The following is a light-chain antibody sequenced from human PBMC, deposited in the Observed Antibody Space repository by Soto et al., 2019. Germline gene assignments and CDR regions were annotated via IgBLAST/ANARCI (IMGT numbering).Light chain of an antibody. V-gene: IGKV3-20*01. CDR3: QQYGRSPFT. CDR2: GAS. Sequence: EIVLTQSPGTLSLPPGERATLSCRAGQRVISSYLAWYQRNPGQAPRLLIYGASSRATGIPGRFSGSGSGTDFTLTISRLEPEDFAVYYCQQYGRSPFTFGPGTKVDIK. CDR1: QRVISSY. J-gene: IGKJ3*01.